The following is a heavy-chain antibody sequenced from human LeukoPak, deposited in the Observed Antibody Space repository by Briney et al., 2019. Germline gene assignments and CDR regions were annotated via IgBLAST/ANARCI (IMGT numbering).Heavy chain of an antibody. J-gene: IGHJ5*01. V-gene: IGHV6-1*01. CDR3: ARLVGASWFDS. D-gene: IGHD1-26*01. CDR2: TYYRSKWSN. Sequence: SQTLSLTCAISGDSVSTDSATWTWLRQSPSRGLEWLGRTYYRSKWSNDYAVSMKSRITINPDTSKNQFSLQLNSVTPEDTAVYYCARLVGASWFDSWGQGTLVTVSS. CDR1: GDSVSTDSAT.